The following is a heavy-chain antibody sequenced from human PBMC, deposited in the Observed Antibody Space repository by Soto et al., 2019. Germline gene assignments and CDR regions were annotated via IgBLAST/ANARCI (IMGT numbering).Heavy chain of an antibody. D-gene: IGHD2-2*01. CDR2: IYHSGST. Sequence: SETLSLTCAVSGGSISSSNWWSWVRQPPGKGLEWIGEIYHSGSTNYNPSLKSRVTITVDKSKNQFSLKLSSVTASDTAVYYCARTRYCSSTTCDGWFDPWGQGTLVTVSS. V-gene: IGHV4-4*02. CDR1: GGSISSSNW. CDR3: ARTRYCSSTTCDGWFDP. J-gene: IGHJ5*02.